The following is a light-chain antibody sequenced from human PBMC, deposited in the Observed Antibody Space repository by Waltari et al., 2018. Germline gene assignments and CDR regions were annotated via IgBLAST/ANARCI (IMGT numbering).Light chain of an antibody. CDR2: ENS. CDR3: GTWDSSLSGAV. V-gene: IGLV1-51*02. Sequence: QSVLTQPPSVSAAPGQRVTIPCSGGSSNIGHNYVSWYRQFPGTAPKLLIYENSERPSGIPGRCSGSKSGTSATLDITGLQAGDEADYYCGTWDSSLSGAVFGGGTHLTVL. J-gene: IGLJ7*01. CDR1: SSNIGHNY.